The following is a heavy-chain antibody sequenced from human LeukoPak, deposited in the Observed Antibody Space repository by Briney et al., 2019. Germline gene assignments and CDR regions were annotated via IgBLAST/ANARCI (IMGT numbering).Heavy chain of an antibody. D-gene: IGHD2-2*01. V-gene: IGHV1-69*05. CDR2: IIPIFGTA. J-gene: IGHJ3*02. Sequence: EASVKVSCKASGGTFSSYAISWVRQAPGQGLEWMGGIIPIFGTANYAQKFQGRVTITTDESTSTAYMELSSLRSEDTAVYYCARSKSRRVVPAATQVDAFDIWGQGTMVTVSS. CDR1: GGTFSSYA. CDR3: ARSKSRRVVPAATQVDAFDI.